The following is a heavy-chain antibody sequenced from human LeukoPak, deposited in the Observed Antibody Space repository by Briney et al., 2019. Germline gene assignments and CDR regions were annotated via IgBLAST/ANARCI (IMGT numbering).Heavy chain of an antibody. V-gene: IGHV3-21*01. CDR1: GFTFSSYS. CDR2: ISGSSSYI. Sequence: GGSLRLSCAASGFTFSSYSMNWVRQAPGKGLEWVSYISGSSSYIYYADSVEGRFTISRDNAKNSLYLQMNSLRAEDTAVYYCARDLIVGATCGDYWGQGTLVTVSS. CDR3: ARDLIVGATCGDY. J-gene: IGHJ4*02. D-gene: IGHD1-26*01.